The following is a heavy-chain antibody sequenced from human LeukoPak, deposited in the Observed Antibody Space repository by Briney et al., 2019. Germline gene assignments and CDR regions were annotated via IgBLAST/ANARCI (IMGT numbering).Heavy chain of an antibody. V-gene: IGHV4-59*08. CDR1: GGSISSYY. CDR2: IYYSGST. D-gene: IGHD3-22*01. CDR3: ARRPYEGRFDP. Sequence: SETLSLTCTVSGGSISSYYWSWIRQPPGKGLEWIGYIYYSGSTNYNPSLKSRVTISVDTSKNQFSLKLSSVTAADTAVYYCARRPYEGRFDPEGQETVVTVSS. J-gene: IGHJ5*02.